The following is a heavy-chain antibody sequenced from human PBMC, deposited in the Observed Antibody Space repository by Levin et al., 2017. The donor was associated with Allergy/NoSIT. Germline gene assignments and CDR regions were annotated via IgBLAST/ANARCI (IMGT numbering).Heavy chain of an antibody. CDR2: IIPIFGTA. J-gene: IGHJ3*02. D-gene: IGHD6-13*01. Sequence: KISCKASGGTFSSYAISWVRQAPGQGLEWMGGIIPIFGTANYAQKFQGRVTITADESTSTAYMELSSLRSEDTAVYYCARDQALELVDAFDIWGQGTMVTVSS. CDR3: ARDQALELVDAFDI. CDR1: GGTFSSYA. V-gene: IGHV1-69*01.